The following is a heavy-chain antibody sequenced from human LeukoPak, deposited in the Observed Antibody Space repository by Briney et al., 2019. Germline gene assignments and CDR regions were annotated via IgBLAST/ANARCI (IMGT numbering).Heavy chain of an antibody. J-gene: IGHJ6*02. CDR3: ASPSSRSYYYGMDV. D-gene: IGHD2-2*01. CDR1: YW. Sequence: YWSWIRQHPGKGLEWMGIIYPGDSDTRYSPSFQGQVTISADKSISTAYLQWSSLKASDTAMYYCASPSSRSYYYGMDVWGQGTTVTVSS. CDR2: IYPGDSDT. V-gene: IGHV5-51*01.